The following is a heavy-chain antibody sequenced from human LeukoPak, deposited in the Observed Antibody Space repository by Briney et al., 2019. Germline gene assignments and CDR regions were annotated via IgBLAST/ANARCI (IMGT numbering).Heavy chain of an antibody. CDR3: ARAVQLWFPDGAFDI. CDR2: IYYSGST. V-gene: IGHV4-39*01. J-gene: IGHJ3*02. Sequence: SETLSLTCTVSGGSISSSSYYWGWIRQPPGKGLEWIGSIYYSGSTYYNPSLKSRVTISVDTSKNQFSLKLSSVTAADTGIYYCARAVQLWFPDGAFDIWGQGTMVTVSS. D-gene: IGHD1-1*01. CDR1: GGSISSSSYY.